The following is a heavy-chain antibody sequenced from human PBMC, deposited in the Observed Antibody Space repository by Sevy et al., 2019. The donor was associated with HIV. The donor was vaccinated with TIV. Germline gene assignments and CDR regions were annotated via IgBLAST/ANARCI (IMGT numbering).Heavy chain of an antibody. Sequence: SETLSLTCTVSGGSISSSSYYWGWIRQPPGKGLEWIGSIYYSGSTYYNPSLKSRVTISVDTSKNQLSRKLSSVTAADTAVYYGARHSMVRGVSPVFDPWGQGTLVTVSS. CDR2: IYYSGST. CDR3: ARHSMVRGVSPVFDP. J-gene: IGHJ5*02. V-gene: IGHV4-39*01. D-gene: IGHD3-10*01. CDR1: GGSISSSSYY.